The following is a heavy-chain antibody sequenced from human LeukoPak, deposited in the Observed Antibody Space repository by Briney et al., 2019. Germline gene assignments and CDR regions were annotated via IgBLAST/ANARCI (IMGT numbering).Heavy chain of an antibody. CDR1: GGSISSYY. CDR3: ARAPGGPLFDY. V-gene: IGHV4-59*01. J-gene: IGHJ4*02. CDR2: IYYSGST. Sequence: PSETLSLTCTVSGGSISSYYWSWIRQPPGKGLEWIGYIYYSGSTNYNPSLKSRVTISVDTSKNQFSLKLSSVTAADTAVYYCARAPGGPLFDYWGQGTLVTVSS.